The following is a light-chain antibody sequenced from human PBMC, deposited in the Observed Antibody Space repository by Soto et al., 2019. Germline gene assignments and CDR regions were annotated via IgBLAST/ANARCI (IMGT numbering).Light chain of an antibody. V-gene: IGLV2-14*01. CDR1: SSDVGAHNF. Sequence: QSVLTQPASVSGSPGQAITISCSGSSSDVGAHNFVSWYQHHPGKAPKLMIYEVSNRPSGVSNRFSGSKSGNTASLTISGLQAEDEADYYCNSYTRSNTYVFGSGTKVNV. CDR3: NSYTRSNTYV. J-gene: IGLJ1*01. CDR2: EVS.